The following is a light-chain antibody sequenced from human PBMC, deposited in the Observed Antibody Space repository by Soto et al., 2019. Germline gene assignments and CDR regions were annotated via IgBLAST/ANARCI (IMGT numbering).Light chain of an antibody. CDR1: SANIGSNT. CDR2: SNN. J-gene: IGLJ2*01. Sequence: QSVLTQPPSASGTPGQRGTISCSGSSANIGSNTVNWYQQLPGTAPKLLIYSNNQRPSGVPDRFSGSKSGTSASLAISGLQSEDEADYYCAAWDDSLNGQEVFGGGTKLTVL. V-gene: IGLV1-44*01. CDR3: AAWDDSLNGQEV.